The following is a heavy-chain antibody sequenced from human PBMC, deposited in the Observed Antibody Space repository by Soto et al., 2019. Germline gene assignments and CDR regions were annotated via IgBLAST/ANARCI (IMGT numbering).Heavy chain of an antibody. CDR1: GDSVSTNTAA. CDR2: TYYRSNWQH. CDR3: ARGVAGSGFDL. V-gene: IGHV6-1*01. D-gene: IGHD6-19*01. J-gene: IGHJ4*02. Sequence: SQTLSLTCAISGDSVSTNTAAWNWIRSSPSRGLEWLGRTYYRSNWQHEYAGSVTSLITVNPDTSQNHFSLPLNAVTPDDPAVDYCARGVAGSGFDLWGQGTLVTVSS.